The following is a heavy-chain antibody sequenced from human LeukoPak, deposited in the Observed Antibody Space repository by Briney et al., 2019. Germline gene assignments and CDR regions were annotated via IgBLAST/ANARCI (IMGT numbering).Heavy chain of an antibody. J-gene: IGHJ4*02. V-gene: IGHV4-34*01. D-gene: IGHD3-16*02. Sequence: SETLSLTCAVYGGSFSGYYWSWIRQPPGKGLEWIGEINHSGSTNYNPSLKSRVTISVDTSKNQFSLKLSSVTAADTAVYYCARGLRRVISDYWGQGTLVTVSS. CDR1: GGSFSGYY. CDR2: INHSGST. CDR3: ARGLRRVISDY.